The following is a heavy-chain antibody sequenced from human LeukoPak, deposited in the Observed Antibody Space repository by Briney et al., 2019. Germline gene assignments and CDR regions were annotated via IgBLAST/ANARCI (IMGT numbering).Heavy chain of an antibody. CDR2: INPNSGGT. J-gene: IGHJ4*02. D-gene: IGHD2-2*01. Sequence: TLLVSCSASGYTFTAYYMHWVRQAPGQGLELMGWINPNSGGTNYAQKFQGWVTMTRDTSISTAYMELSRLRSDDTAVYYCARGVPAADHFDYWGQGTLVTVSS. CDR3: ARGVPAADHFDY. CDR1: GYTFTAYY. V-gene: IGHV1-2*04.